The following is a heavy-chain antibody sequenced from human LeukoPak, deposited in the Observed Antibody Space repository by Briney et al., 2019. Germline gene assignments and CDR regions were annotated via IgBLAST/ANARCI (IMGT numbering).Heavy chain of an antibody. CDR3: ARPYYSGTYWFDS. D-gene: IGHD1-7*01. Sequence: SGTLSLTCAVFGGSFSSYYWSWIRQTPGMGLEWIGEINHSGRTNYNPSLKSRATLSVDTSKNQFSLKMSSVTAADTAVYYCARPYYSGTYWFDSWGQGTLVTVSS. V-gene: IGHV4-34*01. CDR2: INHSGRT. CDR1: GGSFSSYY. J-gene: IGHJ5*01.